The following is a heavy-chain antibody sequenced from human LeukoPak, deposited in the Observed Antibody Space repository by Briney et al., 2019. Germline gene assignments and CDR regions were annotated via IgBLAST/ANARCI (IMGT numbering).Heavy chain of an antibody. CDR2: IYYTGTT. J-gene: IGHJ4*02. D-gene: IGHD6-13*01. Sequence: PGGSLRLSCAASGFIVSSNYMSWVRQAPGEGLEWVSVIYYTGTTYYADSVKGRFTISRDNSKNTVYLQMNSLRAEDTAVYYCARGIAAAGNDYWGQGTLVTVST. CDR1: GFIVSSNY. CDR3: ARGIAAAGNDY. V-gene: IGHV3-53*01.